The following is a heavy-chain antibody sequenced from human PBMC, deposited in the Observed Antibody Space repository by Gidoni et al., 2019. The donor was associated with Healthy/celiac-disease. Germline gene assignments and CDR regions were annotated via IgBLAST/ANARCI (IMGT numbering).Heavy chain of an antibody. J-gene: IGHJ4*02. Sequence: QVQLQESGPGLEKPSETLSLNCTVSGGSIRNYDWSWIRQPPGKGLEWIGYLYYSGSTNYNPSLKSRVTLSVGTSKNQFSLKLSSVTAADTAVYYCARGVKDYYDSSGYYGTFDYWGQGTLVTVSS. CDR1: GGSIRNYD. CDR3: ARGVKDYYDSSGYYGTFDY. V-gene: IGHV4-59*01. CDR2: LYYSGST. D-gene: IGHD3-22*01.